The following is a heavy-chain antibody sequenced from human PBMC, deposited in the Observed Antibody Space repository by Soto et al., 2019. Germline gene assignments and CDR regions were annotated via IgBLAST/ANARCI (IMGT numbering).Heavy chain of an antibody. CDR3: VRRHVSATGIDWFDP. J-gene: IGHJ5*02. CDR2: INAANGDT. D-gene: IGHD6-13*01. Sequence: ASVKVSCKASGYTFTSYGIHWVRQAPGQRLEWMGWINAANGDTKYSPKFQGRVTIARDTSASTAYMELSSLRSEDTAVYYCVRRHVSATGIDWFDPWGQGTLVTVSS. CDR1: GYTFTSYG. V-gene: IGHV1-3*01.